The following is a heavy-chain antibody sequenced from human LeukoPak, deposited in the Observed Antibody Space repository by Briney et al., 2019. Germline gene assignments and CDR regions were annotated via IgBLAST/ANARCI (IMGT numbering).Heavy chain of an antibody. CDR1: GYTFTGYY. CDR2: INPNSGGT. V-gene: IGHV1-2*02. D-gene: IGHD3-9*01. CDR3: ARSPHILTGENFDY. Sequence: ASVKVSCKASGYTFTGYYMHWVRQAPGKGLEWMGWINPNSGGTNYAQKFQDRVSMTRDTSISTAYMHLSRLRSADTAVYYCARSPHILTGENFDYWGQGTLLTVSS. J-gene: IGHJ4*02.